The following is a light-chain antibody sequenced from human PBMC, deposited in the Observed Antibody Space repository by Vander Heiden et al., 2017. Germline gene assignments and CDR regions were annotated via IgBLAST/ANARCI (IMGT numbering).Light chain of an antibody. CDR1: QSVATY. Sequence: ILLIQSPATLSLSPCDCSTLSCRPIQSVATYLAWYQQKPGQAPRLLIHDASSRPTGIPASLSGRGSATDFSPTISSLVPDDFAVYYCQLRSICPPVTFGQGTRLEIK. CDR3: QLRSICPPVT. CDR2: DAS. J-gene: IGKJ5*01. V-gene: IGKV3-11*01.